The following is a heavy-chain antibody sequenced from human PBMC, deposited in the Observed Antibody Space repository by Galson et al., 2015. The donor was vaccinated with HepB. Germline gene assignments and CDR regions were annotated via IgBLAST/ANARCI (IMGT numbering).Heavy chain of an antibody. V-gene: IGHV3-11*05. Sequence: SLRLSCAASGFAFSDYYMSWIRQAPGKGLEWVSYISSSSSYTEYADSVKGRFTISRDNAKNSLYLQMNSLRAEDTAVYYCARDPVYSGYDPAGDALAFDIWGQGTMVTVSS. CDR2: ISSSSSYT. CDR3: ARDPVYSGYDPAGDALAFDI. CDR1: GFAFSDYY. D-gene: IGHD5-12*01. J-gene: IGHJ3*02.